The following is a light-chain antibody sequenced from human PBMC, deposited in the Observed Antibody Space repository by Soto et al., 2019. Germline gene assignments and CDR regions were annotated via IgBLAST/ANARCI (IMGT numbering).Light chain of an antibody. CDR2: DAS. Sequence: EIVLTQSPATXSXSPXXXATXXXRASQXVSSYLAWYQQKPGQAPRLLIYDASNRATDIPARFSGSGSGTDFTLTISSLEPEDFAVYYCLQRSGWPWXXGXGTKVEIK. J-gene: IGKJ1*01. CDR1: QXVSSY. V-gene: IGKV3-11*01. CDR3: LQRSGWPWX.